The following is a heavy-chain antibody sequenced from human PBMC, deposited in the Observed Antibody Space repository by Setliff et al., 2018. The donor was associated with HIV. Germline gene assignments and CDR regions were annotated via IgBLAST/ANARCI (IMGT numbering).Heavy chain of an antibody. Sequence: SGPTLVNPTQPLTLTCTFSGLSLSTSGVGVGWIRQSPGKALEWLAFIYWNNNKYYSTSLKSRLTVTKDTSKNRVFFTMTNMDPVDTATYYCAYSGRQLRGPYFDFLGQGTPVTVSS. D-gene: IGHD1-1*01. CDR2: IYWNNNK. CDR3: AYSGRQLRGPYFDF. V-gene: IGHV2-5*01. CDR1: GLSLSTSGVG. J-gene: IGHJ4*02.